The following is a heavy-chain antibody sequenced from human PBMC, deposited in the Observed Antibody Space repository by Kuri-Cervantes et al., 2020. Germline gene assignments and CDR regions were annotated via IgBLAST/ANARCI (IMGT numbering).Heavy chain of an antibody. CDR2: ISYDGSNK. CDR3: ARGGRIPQWELLLNWFDP. V-gene: IGHV3-30*03. Sequence: GESLKISCAASGFTFSSYGMHWVRQAPGKGLEWVAVISYDGSNKYYADSVKGRFTISRDNPKNTLYLQMNSLRAEDTAVYYCARGGRIPQWELLLNWFDPWGQGTLVTVSS. J-gene: IGHJ5*02. CDR1: GFTFSSYG. D-gene: IGHD1-26*01.